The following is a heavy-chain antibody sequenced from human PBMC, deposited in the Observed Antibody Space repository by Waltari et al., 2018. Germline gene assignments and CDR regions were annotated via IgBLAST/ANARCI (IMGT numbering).Heavy chain of an antibody. CDR2: INHSGST. J-gene: IGHJ5*02. V-gene: IGHV4-34*01. CDR1: GGSFSGYY. CDR3: ARGRHCSSTSCYRNWFDP. D-gene: IGHD2-2*01. Sequence: QVQLQQWGAGLLKPSETLSLTCAVYGGSFSGYYWSWIRQPPGKGLEWIGEINHSGSTNYNPSLKSRVTISVDTSKNQFSLKLSSVTAADTAVYYCARGRHCSSTSCYRNWFDPWGQGTLVTVSS.